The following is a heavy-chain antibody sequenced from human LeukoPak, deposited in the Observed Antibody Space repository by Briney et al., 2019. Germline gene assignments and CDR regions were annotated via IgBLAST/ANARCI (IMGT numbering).Heavy chain of an antibody. CDR3: ATSARTYIGSSLDY. D-gene: IGHD2-15*01. CDR1: GFTFSTYR. J-gene: IGHJ4*02. V-gene: IGHV3-74*01. CDR2: ISSDASIT. Sequence: PGGSLRLSCAASGFTFSTYRMHWVRQDPGKGLVWVSRISSDASITSYADPVKGRFTISRDNAKNTLYLQMNSLRAEDTALYYCATSARTYIGSSLDYWGQGTLVTVSS.